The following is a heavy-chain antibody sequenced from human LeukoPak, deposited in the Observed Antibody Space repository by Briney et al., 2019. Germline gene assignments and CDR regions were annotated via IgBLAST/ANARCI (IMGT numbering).Heavy chain of an antibody. Sequence: HGESLKISCKGSGYSFTSYWIGWVRQMPGKGLEWLGTFYAGDSDTRYSPSFQGQVTISADKTISTAYLQWSSLKASDTAMYYCARRYCSSTSCYAFDSWGQGTLVTVSS. J-gene: IGHJ4*02. V-gene: IGHV5-51*01. CDR2: FYAGDSDT. CDR1: GYSFTSYW. CDR3: ARRYCSSTSCYAFDS. D-gene: IGHD2-2*01.